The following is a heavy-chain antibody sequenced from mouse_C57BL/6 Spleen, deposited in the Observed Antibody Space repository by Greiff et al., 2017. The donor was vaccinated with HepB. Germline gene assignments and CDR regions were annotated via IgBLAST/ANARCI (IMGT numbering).Heavy chain of an antibody. Sequence: VQLKESGGGLVKPGGSLKLSCAASGFTFSSYAMSWVRQTPEKRLEWVATISDGGSYTYYPDNVKGRFTISRDNAKNNLYLQMSHLKSEDTAMYYCARDQGRTVPQAWFAYWGQGTLVTVSA. CDR3: ARDQGRTVPQAWFAY. V-gene: IGHV5-4*01. CDR2: ISDGGSYT. J-gene: IGHJ3*01. CDR1: GFTFSSYA. D-gene: IGHD1-1*01.